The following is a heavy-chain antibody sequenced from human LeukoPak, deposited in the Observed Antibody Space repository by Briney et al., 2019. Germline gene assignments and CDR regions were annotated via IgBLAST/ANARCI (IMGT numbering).Heavy chain of an antibody. CDR2: IYANSGDT. D-gene: IGHD3-22*01. J-gene: IGHJ4*02. V-gene: IGHV1-2*02. CDR3: AREISGYSDY. CDR1: GYTFIGNY. Sequence: ASVKVSCMASGYTFIGNYMHWVRQAPGPGLAWVGWIYANSGDTKYAQKFQGRVTMTRDTSISIAYMELTRLRADHTAMYYCAREISGYSDYWGEGTLGTVSS.